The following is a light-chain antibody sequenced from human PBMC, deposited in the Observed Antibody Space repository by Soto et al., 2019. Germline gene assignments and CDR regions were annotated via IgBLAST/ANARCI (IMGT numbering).Light chain of an antibody. V-gene: IGKV1-33*01. CDR1: QSVSTR. Sequence: DIQMTQSPSSLSASVGDRVTIICRARQSVSTRLAWYQQKPGRAPKLLIYDASNLEAGVPSRFRGSGSGTDFTFTISRLQPEDIATYYCQQYENLPTFGQGTRLEIK. CDR3: QQYENLPT. CDR2: DAS. J-gene: IGKJ5*01.